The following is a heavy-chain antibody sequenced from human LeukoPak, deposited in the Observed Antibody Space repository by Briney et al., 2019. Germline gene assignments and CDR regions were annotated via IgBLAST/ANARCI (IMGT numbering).Heavy chain of an antibody. CDR3: ARVGYCSSTSCSHYYYYGMDV. V-gene: IGHV1-69*13. Sequence: GASVTVSCKASGGTFSSYAISWVRQAPGQGLEWMGGIIPIFGTANYAQKFQGRVTITADESTSTAYMELSSLRSEDTAVYYCARVGYCSSTSCSHYYYYGMDVWVQGTTVTVSS. J-gene: IGHJ6*02. CDR1: GGTFSSYA. CDR2: IIPIFGTA. D-gene: IGHD2-2*01.